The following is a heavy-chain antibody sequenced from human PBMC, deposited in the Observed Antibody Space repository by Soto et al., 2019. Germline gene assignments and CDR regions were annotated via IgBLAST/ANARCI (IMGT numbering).Heavy chain of an antibody. V-gene: IGHV1-46*01. Sequence: QVQFVQSGAELRKPGASVKVSCKASGYTFSSYYVHWVRQAPGQGLEWMGLINPSGVKTTYAQKFQGRVTMTRDTATTTVYMELSGLRSEDTAVYYCARAGTGHNSGWTSELGYWGQGTLVTVSS. CDR2: INPSGVKT. CDR3: ARAGTGHNSGWTSELGY. CDR1: GYTFSSYY. J-gene: IGHJ4*02. D-gene: IGHD5-12*01.